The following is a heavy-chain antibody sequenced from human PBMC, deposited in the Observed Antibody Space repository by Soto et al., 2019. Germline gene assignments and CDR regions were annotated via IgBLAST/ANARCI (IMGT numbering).Heavy chain of an antibody. D-gene: IGHD3-16*01. CDR3: ARTGWGGF. J-gene: IGHJ4*02. CDR2: FHSSGST. Sequence: QVQLQESGPGLVKPSETLSLTCTVAGYSISGYFWNWIRQPPGRGLELIVYFHSSGSTKYNPSLKSLVTISINTTKNQCSVNVNSVPAADTAVYYCARTGWGGFWGQGTLVTVSS. V-gene: IGHV4-59*01. CDR1: GYSISGYF.